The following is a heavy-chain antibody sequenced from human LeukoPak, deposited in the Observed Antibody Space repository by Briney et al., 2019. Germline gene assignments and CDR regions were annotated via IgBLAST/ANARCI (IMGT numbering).Heavy chain of an antibody. D-gene: IGHD2-21*02. Sequence: SETLSLTCTVSGYSLSSDYYWGWIRQPPGKGLEWIGSIYHSGSTYYNPSLKSRVTISIDTSKNQFSLKLTSVTAADTAVYYCARGDLAYCGSDCSVFDYWGQGTLVTVSS. V-gene: IGHV4-38-2*02. J-gene: IGHJ4*02. CDR3: ARGDLAYCGSDCSVFDY. CDR1: GYSLSSDYY. CDR2: IYHSGST.